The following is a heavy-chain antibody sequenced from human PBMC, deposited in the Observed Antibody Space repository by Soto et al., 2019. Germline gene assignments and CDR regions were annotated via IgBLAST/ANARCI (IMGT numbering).Heavy chain of an antibody. Sequence: RASVKVSCKVSGYTLTELSMHWVRQAPGKGLEWMGGFDPEDGETIYAQKFQGRVTMTEDTSTDTAYMELSSLRSEDTAVYYCATGPVLGFGGVIVQLHCFDYWGQGTLVTVSS. CDR2: FDPEDGET. CDR1: GYTLTELS. D-gene: IGHD3-16*02. CDR3: ATGPVLGFGGVIVQLHCFDY. J-gene: IGHJ4*02. V-gene: IGHV1-24*01.